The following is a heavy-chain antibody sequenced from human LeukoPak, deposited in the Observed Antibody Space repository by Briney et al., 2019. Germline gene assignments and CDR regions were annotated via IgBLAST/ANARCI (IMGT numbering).Heavy chain of an antibody. V-gene: IGHV1-2*02. CDR1: GYTFTGYY. D-gene: IGHD6-19*01. J-gene: IGHJ4*02. CDR2: INPNSGGT. CDR3: ARDLKMGYSSGRYSWGTGSSNDY. Sequence: ASVKVSCKASGYTFTGYYMHWVRRAPGQGLEWMGWINPNSGGTNYAQKFQGRVTMTRDTSTSTAYMELRSLRSDDTAVYYCARDLKMGYSSGRYSWGTGSSNDYWGQGTLVTVSS.